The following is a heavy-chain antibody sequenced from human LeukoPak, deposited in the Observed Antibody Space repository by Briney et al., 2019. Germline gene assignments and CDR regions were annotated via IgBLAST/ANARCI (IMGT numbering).Heavy chain of an antibody. V-gene: IGHV3-7*01. CDR1: GFTFSSYW. J-gene: IGHJ6*03. Sequence: GGSLRLSCAASGFTFSSYWMSWVRQAPGKGLEWVANIKQDGSGKYYVDSVKGRFTISRDNAKNSLYLQMNSLRAEDTAVYYCASSKDFWSGYRPNYDYYYMDVWGKGTTVTVSS. CDR2: IKQDGSGK. D-gene: IGHD3-3*01. CDR3: ASSKDFWSGYRPNYDYYYMDV.